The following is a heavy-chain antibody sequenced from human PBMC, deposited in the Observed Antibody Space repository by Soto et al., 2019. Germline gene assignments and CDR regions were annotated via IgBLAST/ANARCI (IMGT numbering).Heavy chain of an antibody. V-gene: IGHV3-7*01. D-gene: IGHD2-2*01. CDR1: GFTFSSYW. CDR2: IKQDGSEK. Sequence: GGSLRLPCAASGFTFSSYWMSWVRQAPGKGVEWGANIKQDGSEKYYVDSVKGRFTISRDNAKNSLYLQMNSLRAEDTAVYYCARGYCSSTSCLMPYYYYYMDVWGKGTTVTVSS. CDR3: ARGYCSSTSCLMPYYYYYMDV. J-gene: IGHJ6*03.